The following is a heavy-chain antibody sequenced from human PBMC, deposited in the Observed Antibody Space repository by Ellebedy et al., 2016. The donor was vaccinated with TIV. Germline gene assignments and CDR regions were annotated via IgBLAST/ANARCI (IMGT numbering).Heavy chain of an antibody. Sequence: GGSLRLSXAASGFSFSNYWMHWVRQAPGKRLEWVANINEDGSVRHYVDSVKGRFTISRDNSKNSLYLQMNSLRADDTAVYYCAAFRFNPWGQGTLVTVSS. V-gene: IGHV3-7*01. CDR3: AAFRFNP. CDR2: INEDGSVR. J-gene: IGHJ5*02. CDR1: GFSFSNYW.